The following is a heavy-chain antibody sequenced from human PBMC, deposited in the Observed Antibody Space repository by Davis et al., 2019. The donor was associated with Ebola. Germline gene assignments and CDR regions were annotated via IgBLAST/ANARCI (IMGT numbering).Heavy chain of an antibody. CDR3: ARLSIAARPIYRLKKGFDY. CDR1: GGSFSGYY. V-gene: IGHV4-34*01. CDR2: INHSGST. D-gene: IGHD6-6*01. J-gene: IGHJ4*02. Sequence: GSLRLSCAVYGGSFSGYYWSWIRQPPGKGLEWIGEINHSGSTNYNPSLKSRVTISVDTSKNQFSLKLSSVTAADTAVYYCARLSIAARPIYRLKKGFDYWGQGTLVTVSS.